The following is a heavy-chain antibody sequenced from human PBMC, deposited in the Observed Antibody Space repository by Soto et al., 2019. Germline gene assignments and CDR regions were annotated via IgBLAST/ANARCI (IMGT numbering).Heavy chain of an antibody. V-gene: IGHV4-39*07. CDR1: GGSISSGTSC. D-gene: IGHD6-6*01. Sequence: PSETLSLTCTVSGGSISSGTSCWSWIRQRPGKGLEGIGYINYSGSFYYTPSLKSRVTISADTSKNQFSLKLSSVTAADTAVYYCARGYSSSSSLSYYYYYMDVWGKGTTVTVSS. J-gene: IGHJ6*03. CDR2: INYSGSF. CDR3: ARGYSSSSSLSYYYYYMDV.